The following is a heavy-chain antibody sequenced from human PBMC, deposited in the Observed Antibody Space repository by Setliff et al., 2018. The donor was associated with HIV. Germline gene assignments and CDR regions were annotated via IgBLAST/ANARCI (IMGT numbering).Heavy chain of an antibody. CDR1: GYNFTDYD. V-gene: IGHV1-8*02. D-gene: IGHD3-10*01. CDR3: ARRGNYYASAFDY. Sequence: EASVKVSCKASGYNFTDYDINWVRQATGQGLEWMGWMNPNNGNTGYAEKFQGRVTMTRDTSISTAYMELSSLRSDDTAVYYCARRGNYYASAFDYWGQGTLVTVSS. J-gene: IGHJ4*02. CDR2: MNPNNGNT.